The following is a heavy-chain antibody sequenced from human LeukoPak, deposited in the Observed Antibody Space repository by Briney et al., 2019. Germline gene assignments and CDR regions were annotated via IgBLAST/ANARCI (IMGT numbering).Heavy chain of an antibody. CDR3: ARDFRPRYYYDSSGYWSWFDP. D-gene: IGHD3-22*01. CDR1: GFTFSNAW. CDR2: ISYDGSNK. V-gene: IGHV3-30-3*01. Sequence: GGSLRLSCAASGFTFSNAWMSWVRQAPGKGLEWVAVISYDGSNKYYADSVKGRFTISRDNSKNTLYLQMNSLRAEDTAVYYCARDFRPRYYYDSSGYWSWFDPWGQGTLVAVSS. J-gene: IGHJ5*02.